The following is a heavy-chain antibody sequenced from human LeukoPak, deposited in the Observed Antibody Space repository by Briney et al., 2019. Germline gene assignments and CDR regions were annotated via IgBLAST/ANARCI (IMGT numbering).Heavy chain of an antibody. CDR1: GGSIISYY. CDR2: IYSSGSA. V-gene: IGHV4-59*08. D-gene: IGHD6-6*01. J-gene: IGHJ2*01. CDR3: ASRIAARTDWYFDL. Sequence: SETLSLTCTVSGGSIISYYCNWIRQPPGKGLEWIGYIYSSGSANYSPSLKSRVTISVDTSKNQFSLKLSSVTAADTAVYYCASRIAARTDWYFDLWGRGTLVTVSS.